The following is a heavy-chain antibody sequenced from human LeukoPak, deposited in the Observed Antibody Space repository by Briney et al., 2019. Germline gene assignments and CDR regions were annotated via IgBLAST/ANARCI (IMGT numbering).Heavy chain of an antibody. CDR1: GYTFTSYY. J-gene: IGHJ3*02. D-gene: IGHD2-2*01. CDR2: IDPSGGST. CDR3: ARGSSSAFDI. Sequence: ASVKVSCKASGYTFTSYYMYWVRQAPGQGPEWMGIIDPSGGSTSYAQNFQGRVTMTRDTSTTTVYMELGSLRSEDTAVYSCARGSSSAFDIWGQGTVVTVSS. V-gene: IGHV1-46*01.